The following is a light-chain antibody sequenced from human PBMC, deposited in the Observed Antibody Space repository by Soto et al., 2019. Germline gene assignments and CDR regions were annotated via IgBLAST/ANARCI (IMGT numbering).Light chain of an antibody. CDR3: AAWDDSLNGPV. CDR2: SNN. J-gene: IGLJ2*01. CDR1: SSNIGSNT. V-gene: IGLV1-44*01. Sequence: QSVLTQPPSASGTPGQRVTISCSGSSSNIGSNTVNWYQQFPGTAPKLLIYSNNRWPSGVPDRFSGSKSGTSASLAISGLQSEDEADYYCAAWDDSLNGPVFGGGTKLTVL.